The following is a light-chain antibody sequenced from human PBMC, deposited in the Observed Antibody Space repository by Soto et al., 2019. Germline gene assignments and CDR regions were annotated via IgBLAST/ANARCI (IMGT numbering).Light chain of an antibody. CDR2: GNN. CDR1: SSNIGAGHD. J-gene: IGLJ1*01. CDR3: QSYDSSLSGYV. Sequence: QSGLTQPPSVSGAPGQRVTISCAGSSSNIGAGHDVHWYRQLPGTAPKLLIYGNNNRPSGVPDRFSGSKSGTSASLAITGLQAEDEADYYCQSYDSSLSGYVFATGTKLTVL. V-gene: IGLV1-40*01.